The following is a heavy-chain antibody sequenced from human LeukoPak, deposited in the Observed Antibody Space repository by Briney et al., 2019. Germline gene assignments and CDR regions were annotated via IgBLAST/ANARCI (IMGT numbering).Heavy chain of an antibody. V-gene: IGHV3-11*01. D-gene: IGHD2-15*01. CDR3: ARRVVAAGNWFDP. Sequence: GGSLRLSCAASGFTFSDYYMSWVRQAPGKGLEWVSYISSSGSTIYYADSVKGRFTISRDNAKNSLYLQMNSLRAEDTAVYYCARRVVAAGNWFDPWGQGTLVTVSS. CDR1: GFTFSDYY. J-gene: IGHJ5*02. CDR2: ISSSGSTI.